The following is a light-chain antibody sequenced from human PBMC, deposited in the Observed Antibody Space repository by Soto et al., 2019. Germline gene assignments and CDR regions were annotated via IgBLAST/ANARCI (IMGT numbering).Light chain of an antibody. CDR3: SSYTSTNFVI. J-gene: IGLJ2*01. CDR2: DVS. V-gene: IGLV2-14*03. Sequence: QSALTQPASVSGSPGQSITISCTGSSSDIGDYKYVSWYKHHPGKAPKLMIYDVSNRPSGVSNRFSGSKSGKTASLTISGLQAEDEADYYCSSYTSTNFVIFGGGTKLTVL. CDR1: SSDIGDYKY.